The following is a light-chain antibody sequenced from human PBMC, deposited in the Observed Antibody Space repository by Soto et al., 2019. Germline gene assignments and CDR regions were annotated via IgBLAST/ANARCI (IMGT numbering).Light chain of an antibody. CDR3: QSCDSSLRGV. J-gene: IGLJ2*01. CDR1: SSNIGAGYD. CDR2: GHS. Sequence: QSVLTQPPSVSGAPGQRVTISCTGSSSNIGAGYDVHWYQQLPGTAPKLLIYGHSNRPSGVPDRFSGSKSGTSASLAITGLQAEDEADYYCQSCDSSLRGVFGGGTKVTVL. V-gene: IGLV1-40*01.